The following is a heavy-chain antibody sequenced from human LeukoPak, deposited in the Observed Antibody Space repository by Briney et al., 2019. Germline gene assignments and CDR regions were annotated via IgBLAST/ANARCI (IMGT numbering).Heavy chain of an antibody. CDR3: ARDDDYVWGSYRSGKENDAFDI. V-gene: IGHV3-48*02. Sequence: GGSLRLSCVGSGLTFSSYSMNWVRQAPGRGLEWVSYISTSSSTIYYADSVKGRFTISRDNAKNSLYLQMNSLRDEDTAVYYCARDDDYVWGSYRSGKENDAFDIWGQGTIVTVSS. CDR1: GLTFSSYS. J-gene: IGHJ3*02. CDR2: ISTSSSTI. D-gene: IGHD3-16*02.